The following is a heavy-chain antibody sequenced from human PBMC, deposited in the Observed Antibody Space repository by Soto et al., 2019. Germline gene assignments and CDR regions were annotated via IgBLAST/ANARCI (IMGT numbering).Heavy chain of an antibody. D-gene: IGHD3-3*01. J-gene: IGHJ6*03. CDR3: ARHTGYDFWSGYPWVQYYYYMDV. Sequence: SETLSLTCTVSGGSISSSSYYWGWIRQPPGKGLEWIGSIYYSGSTYYNPSLKSRVTISVDTSKNQFSLKLSSVTAADTAVYYCARHTGYDFWSGYPWVQYYYYMDVWGKGTTVTVSS. CDR2: IYYSGST. V-gene: IGHV4-39*01. CDR1: GGSISSSSYY.